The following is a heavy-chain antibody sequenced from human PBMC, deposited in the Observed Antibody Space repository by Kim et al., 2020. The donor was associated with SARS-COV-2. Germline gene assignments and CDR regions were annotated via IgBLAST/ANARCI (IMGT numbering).Heavy chain of an antibody. Sequence: SETLSLTCTVSGGSISSYYWSWIRQPPGKGLEWIGYIYYSGSTNYNPSLKSRVTISVDTSKNQFSLKLSSVTAADTAVYYCARGRGELELRGGQFDYFDYWGQGTLVTVSS. J-gene: IGHJ4*02. CDR2: IYYSGST. V-gene: IGHV4-59*01. D-gene: IGHD1-7*01. CDR1: GGSISSYY. CDR3: ARGRGELELRGGQFDYFDY.